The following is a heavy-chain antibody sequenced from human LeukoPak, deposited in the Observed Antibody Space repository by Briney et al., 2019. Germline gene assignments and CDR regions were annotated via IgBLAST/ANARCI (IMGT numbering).Heavy chain of an antibody. J-gene: IGHJ4*02. CDR1: GYTFTGYY. V-gene: IGHV1-2*02. Sequence: ASVKVSCKASGYTFTGYYMHWVRQAPGQGLEWMGWINPNSGGTNYAQKFQGRVTMTRDTSISTAYMELSRLRSDDTAVYYCARVPNYYDSSGYYVDDHWGQGTLVTVSS. D-gene: IGHD3-22*01. CDR2: INPNSGGT. CDR3: ARVPNYYDSSGYYVDDH.